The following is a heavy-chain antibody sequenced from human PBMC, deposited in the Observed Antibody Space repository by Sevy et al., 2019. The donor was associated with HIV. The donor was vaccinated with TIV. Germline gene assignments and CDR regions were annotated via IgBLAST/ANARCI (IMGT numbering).Heavy chain of an antibody. CDR2: INPSGGST. D-gene: IGHD6-13*01. J-gene: IGHJ6*03. CDR1: GYTFTCYY. CDR3: ARRDSIAAAGTFGLTYYYYYMDV. Sequence: ASVKVSCKASGYTFTCYYMHWVRQAPGQGLEWMGIINPSGGSTSYAQKFQGRVTMTRDTSTSTVYMELSSLRSEDTAVYYCARRDSIAAAGTFGLTYYYYYMDVWGKGTTVTVSS. V-gene: IGHV1-46*01.